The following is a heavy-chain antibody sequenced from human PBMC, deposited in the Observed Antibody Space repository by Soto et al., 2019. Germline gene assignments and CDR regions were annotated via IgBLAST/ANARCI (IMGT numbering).Heavy chain of an antibody. J-gene: IGHJ4*02. CDR2: MQPSTGRT. D-gene: IGHD1-26*01. CDR1: GYSFTSLG. Sequence: ASVKVSCKASGYSFTSLGINWVRQTAGQGLEWMGWMQPSTGRTGYAQKFQGRVTMTRDTSINTAYMELTTLTSDDTAFYYCARGVSAGVDYWGQGTLVTVSS. CDR3: ARGVSAGVDY. V-gene: IGHV1-8*01.